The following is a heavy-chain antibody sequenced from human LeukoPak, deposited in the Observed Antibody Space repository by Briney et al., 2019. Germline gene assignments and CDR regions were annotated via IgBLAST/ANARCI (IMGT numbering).Heavy chain of an antibody. CDR2: IYPGDSDT. Sequence: GESLKISCKGSGYSFTSYWIGWVRQMPGKGLEWMGIIYPGDSDTRYSPSFQGQVTISADKSISTAYLQWSSLKASDTAMYYCARRAYYYDSSGYLDPYFDYWGQGTLVTASS. CDR3: ARRAYYYDSSGYLDPYFDY. V-gene: IGHV5-51*01. J-gene: IGHJ4*02. CDR1: GYSFTSYW. D-gene: IGHD3-22*01.